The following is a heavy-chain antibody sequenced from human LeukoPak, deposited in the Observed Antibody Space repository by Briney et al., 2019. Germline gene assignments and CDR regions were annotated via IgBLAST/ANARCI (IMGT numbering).Heavy chain of an antibody. CDR3: ARETTPII. CDR1: GLPFSSHR. CDR2: TNQDESEK. D-gene: IGHD4-11*01. Sequence: GGSLRLSCAASGLPFSSHRMSWVRQAPGKGLEWVANTNQDESEKYYGDSVKGRFTISRDNAKNSLYLQMNSLRTEDTAVYYCARETTPIIWGQGTLVTVSS. J-gene: IGHJ4*02. V-gene: IGHV3-7*01.